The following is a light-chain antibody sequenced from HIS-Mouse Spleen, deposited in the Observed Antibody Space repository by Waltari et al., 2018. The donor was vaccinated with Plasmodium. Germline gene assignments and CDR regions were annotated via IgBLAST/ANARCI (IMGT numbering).Light chain of an antibody. CDR3: QQYGSSPQIT. CDR2: GAS. CDR1: QRVSSSY. V-gene: IGKV3-20*01. Sequence: EIVLTQSPGTLSLSPGERATLSCRASQRVSSSYLAWYQQKPGQAPRLHIYGASSRATGIPDRFSGRGAGTDFTLTISRLEPEDFAVYYCQQYGSSPQITFGGGTKVEIK. J-gene: IGKJ4*01.